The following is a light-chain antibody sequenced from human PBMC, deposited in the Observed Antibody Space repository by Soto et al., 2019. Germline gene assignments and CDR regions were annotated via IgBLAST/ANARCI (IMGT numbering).Light chain of an antibody. CDR2: KAS. CDR3: QQYRDNWT. J-gene: IGKJ1*01. CDR1: QSISSW. V-gene: IGKV1-5*03. Sequence: EIQITQSPSPLSPSVGNRVTITCRASQSISSWLAWYQQKPGTAPKLLIYKASTLQSGVPSRFSGSGSGTEFTLTISSLQPDDSATYYCQQYRDNWTFGQGTKV.